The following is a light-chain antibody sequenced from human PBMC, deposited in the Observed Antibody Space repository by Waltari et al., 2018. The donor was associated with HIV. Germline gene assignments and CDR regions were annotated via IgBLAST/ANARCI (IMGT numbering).Light chain of an antibody. V-gene: IGLV1-40*01. J-gene: IGLJ1*01. CDR1: RTNIGAGHD. CDR2: SYI. CDR3: QSYDTSLSVNYV. Sequence: QSVLTQPPSVSGALGQRVTISCTGSRTNIGAGHDVHWYQQLPGTAPKLLIYSYIIRPSGGPDRFSASKAGTSASLAITGLRPEDEADDYCQSYDTSLSVNYVFGTGTKVTVL.